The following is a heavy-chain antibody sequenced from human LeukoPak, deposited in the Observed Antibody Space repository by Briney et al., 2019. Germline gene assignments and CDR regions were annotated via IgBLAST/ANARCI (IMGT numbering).Heavy chain of an antibody. CDR3: ARKGSAADDFDY. CDR2: ISTSSGTM. D-gene: IGHD2-2*01. Sequence: GGSLRLSCAASGFTFSTYSMNWVRQAPGKGLEWVSYISTSSGTMYYADSVKGRFTISRDNAQNSLYLQMNSLTAEDTAVYHCARKGSAADDFDYWGQGTLVTVSS. J-gene: IGHJ4*02. V-gene: IGHV3-48*04. CDR1: GFTFSTYS.